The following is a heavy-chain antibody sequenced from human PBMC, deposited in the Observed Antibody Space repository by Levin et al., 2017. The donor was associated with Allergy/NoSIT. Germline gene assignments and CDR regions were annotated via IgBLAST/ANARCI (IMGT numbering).Heavy chain of an antibody. CDR3: AREQCMVQGVCRAYYYYYMDV. V-gene: IGHV1-18*01. Sequence: EASVKVSCKASGYTFTSYGISWVRQAPGQGLEWMGWISAYNGNTNYAQKLQGRVTMTTDTSTSTAYMELRSLRSDDTAVYYCAREQCMVQGVCRAYYYYYMDVWGKGTTVTVSS. CDR1: GYTFTSYG. J-gene: IGHJ6*03. CDR2: ISAYNGNT. D-gene: IGHD3-10*01.